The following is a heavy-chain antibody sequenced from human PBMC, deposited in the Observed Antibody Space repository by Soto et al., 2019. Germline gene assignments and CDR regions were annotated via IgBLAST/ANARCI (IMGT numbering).Heavy chain of an antibody. CDR2: MGYDGYT. V-gene: IGHV4-59*08. CDR3: ARQGFGPLHGLVDV. D-gene: IGHD3-10*01. Sequence: QVQLQESGPGLVKPSETLSLTCTISGGPMSNYYCSWFRQPPGQGLEWIGYMGYDGYTSYNPSLRXXVXFSLDTSKHQFSLSLRSVTAADPALYYCARQGFGPLHGLVDVWGQGTTVTVSS. J-gene: IGHJ6*02. CDR1: GGPMSNYY.